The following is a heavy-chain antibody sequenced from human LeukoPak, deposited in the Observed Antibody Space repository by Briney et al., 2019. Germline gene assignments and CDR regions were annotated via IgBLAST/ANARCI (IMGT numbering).Heavy chain of an antibody. J-gene: IGHJ6*03. V-gene: IGHV4-59*01. Sequence: PSETLSLTCSVSGDSMTSYFWSWIRQAPGKGLEHIGYVHYSGSTNYNPSLKSRLTISVDTSKRQFFLRLTSVTAADTAVYYCARGYSTGSKRFSMYYNMDVWGKGTTVTVSS. D-gene: IGHD1-26*01. CDR1: GDSMTSYF. CDR3: ARGYSTGSKRFSMYYNMDV. CDR2: VHYSGST.